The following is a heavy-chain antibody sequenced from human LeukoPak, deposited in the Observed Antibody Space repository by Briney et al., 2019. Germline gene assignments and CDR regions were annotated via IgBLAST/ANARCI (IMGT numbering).Heavy chain of an antibody. D-gene: IGHD4-23*01. Sequence: GGSLRLSCAASGFTFSSYSMNWVRQAPGKGLEWVSSISSSSSYIYYADSVKGRFTISRDNAKNSLYLQMNSLRAEDTAVYYCARDFGGNDFDYWGHGTLSPSPQ. CDR3: ARDFGGNDFDY. CDR2: ISSSSSYI. CDR1: GFTFSSYS. J-gene: IGHJ4*01. V-gene: IGHV3-21*01.